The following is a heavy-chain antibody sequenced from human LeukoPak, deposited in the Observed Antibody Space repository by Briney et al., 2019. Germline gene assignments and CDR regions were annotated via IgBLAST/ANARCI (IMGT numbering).Heavy chain of an antibody. CDR1: GGSISSSSYY. CDR3: ARHAPNYYDSSGYYYVYFDY. V-gene: IGHV4-39*01. D-gene: IGHD3-22*01. J-gene: IGHJ4*02. CDR2: IYYSGST. Sequence: SETLSLTCTVSGGSISSSSYYWGWIRQPPGKGLEWIGSIYYSGSTYYNPSLKSRVTISVDTSKNQFSLKLSSVTAADTAVYYRARHAPNYYDSSGYYYVYFDYWGQGTLVTVSS.